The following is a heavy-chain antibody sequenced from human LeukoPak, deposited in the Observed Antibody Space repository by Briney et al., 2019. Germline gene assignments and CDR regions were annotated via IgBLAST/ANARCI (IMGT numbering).Heavy chain of an antibody. CDR1: GFTFSTHW. CDR3: ARSPRFSIGATGTFDY. Sequence: GGSLRLSCAAAGFTFSTHWMHWVRQAPGKGLVWVSRINSDGSSTRYADSVKGRFTISRDNANYTLYLQMNSLRAEDTAVYYCARSPRFSIGATGTFDYWGQGALVTVSS. V-gene: IGHV3-74*01. CDR2: INSDGSST. D-gene: IGHD6-13*01. J-gene: IGHJ4*02.